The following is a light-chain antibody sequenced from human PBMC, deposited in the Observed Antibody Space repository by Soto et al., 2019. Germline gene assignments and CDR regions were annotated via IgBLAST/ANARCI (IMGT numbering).Light chain of an antibody. J-gene: IGLJ1*01. Sequence: QSVLTQPASVSGSPGQSITISCTGTSNDVGKYNLVSWYQHHPGKAPKLIIYDVTQWPSGASNRFSGSKSGNTASLTIYRLQADDEADYYCCSYAGGTSFYVFGPGTKLTVL. CDR1: SNDVGKYNL. CDR2: DVT. CDR3: CSYAGGTSFYV. V-gene: IGLV2-23*02.